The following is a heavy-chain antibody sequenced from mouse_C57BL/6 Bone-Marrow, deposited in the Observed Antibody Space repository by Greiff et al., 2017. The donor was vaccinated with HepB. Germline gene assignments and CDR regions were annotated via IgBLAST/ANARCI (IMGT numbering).Heavy chain of an antibody. CDR1: GYTFTDYY. Sequence: QVQLKESGPELVKPGASVKISCKASGYTFTDYYINWVKQRPGQGLEWIGWIYPGSGNTKYNEKFKGKATLTVDTSSSTAYMQLSSLTSEDSAVYFCARWEVLWSPYYYAMDYWGQGTSVTVSS. CDR2: IYPGSGNT. V-gene: IGHV1-84*01. CDR3: ARWEVLWSPYYYAMDY. D-gene: IGHD1-1*02. J-gene: IGHJ4*01.